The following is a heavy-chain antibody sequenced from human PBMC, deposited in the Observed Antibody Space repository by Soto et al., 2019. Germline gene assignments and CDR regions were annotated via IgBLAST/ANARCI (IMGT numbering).Heavy chain of an antibody. Sequence: GGSLRLSCAASGFTFSSYSMNWVRQAPGKGLEWVSSISSSSSYIYYADSVKGRFTISRDNAKNSLYLQMNSLRAEDTAVYYCARFPWYGDSTPPEDWFDPWGQGTLVTVSS. J-gene: IGHJ5*02. D-gene: IGHD4-17*01. CDR2: ISSSSSYI. CDR1: GFTFSSYS. V-gene: IGHV3-21*01. CDR3: ARFPWYGDSTPPEDWFDP.